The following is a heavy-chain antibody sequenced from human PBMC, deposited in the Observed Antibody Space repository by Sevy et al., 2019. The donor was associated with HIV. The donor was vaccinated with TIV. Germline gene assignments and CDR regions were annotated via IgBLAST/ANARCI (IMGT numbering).Heavy chain of an antibody. D-gene: IGHD3-22*01. J-gene: IGHJ4*02. CDR3: ARDRIDSSGYYYSSYFDY. V-gene: IGHV3-30-3*01. CDR2: ISYDGSNK. Sequence: GGSLRLSCAASGFTFSSYAMHWVRQAPGKGLEWVAVISYDGSNKYCADSVKGRFTISRDNSKNTLYLQMNSLRAEDTAVYYCARDRIDSSGYYYSSYFDYWGQGTLVTVSS. CDR1: GFTFSSYA.